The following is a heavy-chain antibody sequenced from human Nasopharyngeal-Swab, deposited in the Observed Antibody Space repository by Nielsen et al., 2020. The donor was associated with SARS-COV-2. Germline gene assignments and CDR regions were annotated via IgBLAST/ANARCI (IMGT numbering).Heavy chain of an antibody. CDR1: GGSISNADFS. Sequence: LRLSCAVSGGSISNADFSWNWIRQPPGKGLEWIGYINHRGSTYYNPSLKSRVTISVDRSKNQFSLKLDSVTAADTAVYYCAKGYTYGPPDYYFDYWGQGTLVTVSS. J-gene: IGHJ4*02. V-gene: IGHV4-30-2*01. CDR2: INHRGST. CDR3: AKGYTYGPPDYYFDY. D-gene: IGHD5-18*01.